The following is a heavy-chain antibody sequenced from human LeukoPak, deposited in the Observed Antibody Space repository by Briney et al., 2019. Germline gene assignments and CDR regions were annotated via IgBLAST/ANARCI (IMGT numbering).Heavy chain of an antibody. D-gene: IGHD5-18*01. CDR3: ARDRYSYGY. Sequence: SETLSLTCTVSGGSISSYYWSWIRQPPGKGLEWIGYIYYSGSTNYNPSLKSRVTRSVDTSKNQFSLKLSSVTAADTAVYYCARDRYSYGYWGQGTLVTVSS. J-gene: IGHJ4*02. CDR1: GGSISSYY. V-gene: IGHV4-59*12. CDR2: IYYSGST.